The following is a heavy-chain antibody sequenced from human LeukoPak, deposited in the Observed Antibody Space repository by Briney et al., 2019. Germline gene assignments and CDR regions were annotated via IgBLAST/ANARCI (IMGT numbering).Heavy chain of an antibody. CDR2: IYSGGST. J-gene: IGHJ4*02. V-gene: IGHV3-53*01. Sequence: GGSLRLSCAASGFTFSSNYMSWVRQAPGKGLEWVSVIYSGGSTYYADSVKGRFTISRDNSKNTLYLQMNSLRAEDTAVYYCARDNIDDYGDRYFDYWGQGTLVTVSS. CDR1: GFTFSSNY. D-gene: IGHD4-17*01. CDR3: ARDNIDDYGDRYFDY.